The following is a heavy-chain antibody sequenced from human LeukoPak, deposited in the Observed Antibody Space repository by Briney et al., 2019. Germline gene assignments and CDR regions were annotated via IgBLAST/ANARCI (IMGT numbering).Heavy chain of an antibody. CDR2: ISSSSSYI. J-gene: IGHJ4*02. D-gene: IGHD6-13*01. CDR3: ARSVISIAAAVGY. CDR1: GFTFSSYS. V-gene: IGHV3-21*01. Sequence: PGGSLRLSCAASGFTFSSYSMNWVRQAPGKGLEWVSSISSSSSYIYYADSVKGRFTISRDNAKNSLYLQMNSPRAEDTAVYYCARSVISIAAAVGYWGQGTLVTVSS.